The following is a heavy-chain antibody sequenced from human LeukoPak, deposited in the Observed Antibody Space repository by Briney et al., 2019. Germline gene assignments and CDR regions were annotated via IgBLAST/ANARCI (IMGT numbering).Heavy chain of an antibody. V-gene: IGHV4-34*01. J-gene: IGHJ5*02. Sequence: SETLSLTCAVYGGSFGGYYWSWIRQPPGKGLEWIGEINDSGNSNYIPSLKSRVTISVDTSKNQFSLKLSSVTAADTAVYYCARHLRNYYGSRAGWFDPWGQGTLVTVSS. D-gene: IGHD3-10*01. CDR1: GGSFGGYY. CDR3: ARHLRNYYGSRAGWFDP. CDR2: INDSGNS.